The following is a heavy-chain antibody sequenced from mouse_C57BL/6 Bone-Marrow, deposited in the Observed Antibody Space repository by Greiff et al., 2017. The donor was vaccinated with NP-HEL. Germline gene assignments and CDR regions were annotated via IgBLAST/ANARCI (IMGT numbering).Heavy chain of an antibody. D-gene: IGHD1-1*01. Sequence: EVNVVESEGGLVQPGSSMKLSCTASGFTFSDYYMAWVRQVPEKGLEWVANINYDGSSTYYLDSLKSRFIISRDNAKNILYLQMSSLKSEDTATYYCARDGGSSDLYWYFDVWGTGTTVTVSS. CDR1: GFTFSDYY. J-gene: IGHJ1*03. CDR2: INYDGSST. CDR3: ARDGGSSDLYWYFDV. V-gene: IGHV5-16*01.